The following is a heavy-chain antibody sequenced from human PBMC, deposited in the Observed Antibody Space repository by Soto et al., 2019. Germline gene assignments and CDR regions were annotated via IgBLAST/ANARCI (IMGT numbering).Heavy chain of an antibody. D-gene: IGHD2-2*02. J-gene: IGHJ3*02. CDR3: ARETLGARPTRRGIVVVPAAIVNFDI. CDR1: GGSISSGGYY. V-gene: IGHV4-31*03. CDR2: IYYSGST. Sequence: QVQLQESGPGLVKPSQTLSLTCTVSGGSISSGGYYWSWIRQHPGKGLEWIGYIYYSGSTYYNPSSKSRFTISVDTSKNQFALKRSSVTAGDTAVYYCARETLGARPTRRGIVVVPAAIVNFDIWGQGTMVTVSS.